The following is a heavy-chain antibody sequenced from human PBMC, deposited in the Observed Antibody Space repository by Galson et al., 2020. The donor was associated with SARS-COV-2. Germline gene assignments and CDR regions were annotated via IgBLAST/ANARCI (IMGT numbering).Heavy chain of an antibody. J-gene: IGHJ6*02. Sequence: GESLKISCAASGFTFSSYGMHWVRQAPGKGLEWVAVIWYDGSNKYYADSVKGRFPISRDNSKNTLYLQMNSLRAEDTAVYYCARDPPYGDYSDFYYGMDVGGQGTTVTVSS. CDR2: IWYDGSNK. CDR3: ARDPPYGDYSDFYYGMDV. CDR1: GFTFSSYG. D-gene: IGHD4-17*01. V-gene: IGHV3-33*01.